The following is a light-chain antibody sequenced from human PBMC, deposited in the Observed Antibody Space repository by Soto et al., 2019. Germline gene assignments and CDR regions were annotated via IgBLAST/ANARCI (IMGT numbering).Light chain of an antibody. J-gene: IGLJ1*01. CDR1: SSDVGGYNY. CDR3: SSYTTSNTRQIV. CDR2: DVS. V-gene: IGLV2-14*03. Sequence: QSALTQPASVSGSPGQSITISCTGTSSDVGGYNYVSWYQHHPGKAPKLIIYDVSNRPSGVSIRFSGSKSDNTASLTISGLQPEDEADYHCSSYTTSNTRQIVFGTGTKVTFL.